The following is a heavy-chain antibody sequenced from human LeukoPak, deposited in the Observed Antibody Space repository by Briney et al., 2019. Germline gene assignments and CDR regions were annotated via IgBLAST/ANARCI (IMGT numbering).Heavy chain of an antibody. J-gene: IGHJ4*02. CDR2: IYHSGST. Sequence: SETLSLTCTVSGGSISSYYWSWIRQPPGKGLEWIGYIYHSGSTYYNPSLKSRVTISVDRSKNQFSLKLSSVTAADTAVYYCARGGLGFDYWGQGTLVTVSS. D-gene: IGHD1-26*01. CDR1: GGSISSYY. V-gene: IGHV4-59*12. CDR3: ARGGLGFDY.